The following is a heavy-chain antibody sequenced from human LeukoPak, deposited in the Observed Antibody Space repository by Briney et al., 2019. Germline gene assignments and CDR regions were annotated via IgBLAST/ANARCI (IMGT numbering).Heavy chain of an antibody. CDR3: ARGPYCYDSSGYFPFDY. CDR1: GFTVSSNY. Sequence: GGSLRLSCAASGFTVSSNYMSWVRQAPGKGLEWVSVIYSGGSTYYADSVKGRFTISRHNSKNTLYLQMNSLRAEDTAVYYCARGPYCYDSSGYFPFDYWGQGTLVTVSS. D-gene: IGHD3-22*01. CDR2: IYSGGST. J-gene: IGHJ4*02. V-gene: IGHV3-53*04.